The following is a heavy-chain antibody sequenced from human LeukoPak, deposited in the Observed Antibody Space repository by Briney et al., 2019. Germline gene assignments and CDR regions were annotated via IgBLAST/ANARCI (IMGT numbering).Heavy chain of an antibody. J-gene: IGHJ4*02. CDR2: IGESGGST. CDR1: GFAFSSYG. V-gene: IGHV3-23*01. CDR3: AKAHDYGDYWRFDY. Sequence: GGSLRLSCAASGFAFSSYGMSWVRQAPGKGLEWVATIGESGGSTYYADSVKGRFTISRDNSKNTLYLQMNSLRAEDTAVYYCAKAHDYGDYWRFDYWGQGTLVTVSS. D-gene: IGHD4-17*01.